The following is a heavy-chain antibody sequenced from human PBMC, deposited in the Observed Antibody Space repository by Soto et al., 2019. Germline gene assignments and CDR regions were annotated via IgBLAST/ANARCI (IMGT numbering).Heavy chain of an antibody. D-gene: IGHD6-19*01. CDR1: GYAFTSYG. J-gene: IGHJ4*02. CDR2: ISAYNGNT. CDR3: ARALVYSSGWYASSVIDY. Sequence: ASVKVSCKASGYAFTSYGISWVRQAPGQGLEGMGWISAYNGNTNYAQKLQGRVTMTTDTSTSTAYMELRSLRSDDTAVYYCARALVYSSGWYASSVIDYWGQGTLVTVSS. V-gene: IGHV1-18*01.